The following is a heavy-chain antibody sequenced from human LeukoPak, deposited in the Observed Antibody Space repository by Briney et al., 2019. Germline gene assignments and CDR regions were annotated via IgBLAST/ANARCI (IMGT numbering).Heavy chain of an antibody. CDR2: IHNSGST. V-gene: IGHV4-4*07. CDR3: ARVRAMADLHWNFDL. J-gene: IGHJ2*01. CDR1: GGSISSYY. D-gene: IGHD5-18*01. Sequence: PSETLSLTCTVSGGSISSYYWTWIRQPAGKGLEWNGRIHNSGSTTYNPSLKSRVTLSVDTSKSQFSLKLSSVTAADTAVYYCARVRAMADLHWNFDLWGRGTLVTVSS.